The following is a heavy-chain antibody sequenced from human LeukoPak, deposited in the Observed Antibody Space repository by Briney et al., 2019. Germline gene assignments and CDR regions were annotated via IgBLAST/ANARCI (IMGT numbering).Heavy chain of an antibody. V-gene: IGHV5-51*07. Sequence: GESLKISCKGSGYSFPNYWIGWVHQVSGKGLEWIGIIYPGDSDTRYSPSFQGQVTISADKSISTAYLQWSSLQASDTAMYYCARLDCSTTSCRFDPWAHGTLVTVSS. D-gene: IGHD2-2*01. CDR1: GYSFPNYW. CDR2: IYPGDSDT. J-gene: IGHJ5*02. CDR3: ARLDCSTTSCRFDP.